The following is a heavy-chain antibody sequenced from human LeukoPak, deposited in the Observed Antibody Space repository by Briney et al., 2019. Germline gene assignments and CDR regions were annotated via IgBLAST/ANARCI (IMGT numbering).Heavy chain of an antibody. CDR1: GYSFTNYW. V-gene: IGHV5-10-1*01. D-gene: IGHD6-6*01. CDR3: ARRGRSSSNFDF. CDR2: IDPTDSYT. J-gene: IGHJ4*02. Sequence: GESLKISCKGSGYSFTNYWIGWVRQMPGKGLEWMGTIDPTDSYTNYSPSFQGHVTISTDKSISTAYLQWSSLKASDTAIYYCARRGRSSSNFDFWGQGTLVTVSS.